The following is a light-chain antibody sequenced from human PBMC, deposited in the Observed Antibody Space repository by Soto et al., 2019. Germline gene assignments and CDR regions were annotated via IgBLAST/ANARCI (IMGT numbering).Light chain of an antibody. CDR3: YSYTTSSTYV. CDR2: DVS. V-gene: IGLV2-14*01. J-gene: IGLJ1*01. CDR1: SSDVGGYNY. Sequence: QSALTQPASVSGSPGQSITISCSGTSSDVGGYNYVSWYQQHPGNASQVMIYDVSNRPSGFSNRFSGSKSGNTASLTISGLQAEDEADYYCYSYTTSSTYVFGTGTKVTVL.